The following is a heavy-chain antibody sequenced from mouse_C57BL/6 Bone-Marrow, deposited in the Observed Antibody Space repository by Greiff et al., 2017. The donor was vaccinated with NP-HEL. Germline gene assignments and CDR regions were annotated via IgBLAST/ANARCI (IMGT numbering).Heavy chain of an antibody. Sequence: QVQLQQPGAELARPGASVKLSCKASGYTFTSYGISWVKQRPGQGLEWIGEIYPRSGNTYYNEKFKGKATLTADKSSSTAYMQLRSLTSEDSAVYFCAREATTVVADYAMDYWGQGTSVTVSS. D-gene: IGHD1-1*01. V-gene: IGHV1-81*01. J-gene: IGHJ4*01. CDR3: AREATTVVADYAMDY. CDR2: IYPRSGNT. CDR1: GYTFTSYG.